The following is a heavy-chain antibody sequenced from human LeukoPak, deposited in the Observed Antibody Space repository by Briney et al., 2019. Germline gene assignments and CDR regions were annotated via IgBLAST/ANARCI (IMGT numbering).Heavy chain of an antibody. CDR1: GYTFTNYG. Sequence: GASVKVSCKASGYTFTNYGISWVRQAPGQGLEWMGIINPSGGTTSYAQKFQGRVTMTRDTSTSTVYMELGSLKSEDTAVYYCARGMLGSYDSSGHYALGVWGQGTVVTVSS. CDR3: ARGMLGSYDSSGHYALGV. V-gene: IGHV1-46*01. D-gene: IGHD3-22*01. CDR2: INPSGGTT. J-gene: IGHJ3*01.